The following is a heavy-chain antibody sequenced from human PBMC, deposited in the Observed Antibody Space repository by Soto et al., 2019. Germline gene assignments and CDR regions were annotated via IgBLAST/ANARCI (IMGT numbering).Heavy chain of an antibody. CDR3: ARVPGP. J-gene: IGHJ5*02. CDR1: GGSISSGGYS. Sequence: SETLSLTCSVPGGSISSGGYSWSWIRQPPGEGLEWIGYIYHSGSTYYNPSLKSRVTISVDRSKNQFSLKLSSVTAADTAVYYCARVPGPWGQGTLVTVSS. V-gene: IGHV4-30-2*01. CDR2: IYHSGST.